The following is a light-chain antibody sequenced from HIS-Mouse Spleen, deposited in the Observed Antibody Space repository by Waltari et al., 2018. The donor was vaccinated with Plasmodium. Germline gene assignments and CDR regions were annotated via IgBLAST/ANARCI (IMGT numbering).Light chain of an antibody. CDR1: QGISSY. J-gene: IGKJ3*01. V-gene: IGKV1-8*01. CDR2: AAS. Sequence: AIRMTQSPSSFSASTGDRVTITCRACQGISSYLAWYQQKPGKAPKLLIYAASTLQSGVPSGFSGSGSGTDFTLTISCLQSEDFATYYCQQYYSYPFTFGPGTKVDIK. CDR3: QQYYSYPFT.